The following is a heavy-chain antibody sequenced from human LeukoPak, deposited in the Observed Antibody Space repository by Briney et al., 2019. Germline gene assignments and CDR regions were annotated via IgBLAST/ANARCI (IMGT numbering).Heavy chain of an antibody. V-gene: IGHV6-1*01. D-gene: IGHD5-24*01. CDR2: TYYRSKWYN. J-gene: IGHJ3*01. Sequence: SQTLSLTCVISGDSVASNSTACNWIRQSPSRGLEWLGRTYYRSKWYNDYAVSVKSRITINPDTSKNQFSLQLNSVTPEDTAVYYCARGGQGDGYSADEAFDFWGQGTMVTVS. CDR1: GDSVASNSTA. CDR3: ARGGQGDGYSADEAFDF.